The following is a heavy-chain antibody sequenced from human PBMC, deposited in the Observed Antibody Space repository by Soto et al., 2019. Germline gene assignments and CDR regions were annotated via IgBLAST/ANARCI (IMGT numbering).Heavy chain of an antibody. V-gene: IGHV6-1*01. Sequence: SQTLSLTCAISGDSVSSNSAAWNWIRQSPSRDLEWLGRTYYRSKWYNDFAVSVKSRITINPDTSKNQFSLQLNSVTPEDTAVYYCARDSIAAAGTEDYYYYGMDVWGQGTTVTVSS. CDR1: GDSVSSNSAA. J-gene: IGHJ6*02. D-gene: IGHD6-13*01. CDR2: TYYRSKWYN. CDR3: ARDSIAAAGTEDYYYYGMDV.